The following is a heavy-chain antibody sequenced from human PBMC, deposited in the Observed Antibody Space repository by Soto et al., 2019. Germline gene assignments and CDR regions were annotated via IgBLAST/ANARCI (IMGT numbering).Heavy chain of an antibody. CDR1: GFTFSNAW. J-gene: IGHJ6*02. D-gene: IGHD2-15*01. Sequence: GGSLRLSCAASGFTFSNAWMNWVRQAPGKGLEWVGRFKSKTDGGTTDYAAPVKGRFTISRDDSKNTLYLQMNSLKTEDTAVYYCTTDVYCSGGSCYSGFGYGMDVWGQGTTVTVSS. CDR3: TTDVYCSGGSCYSGFGYGMDV. CDR2: FKSKTDGGTT. V-gene: IGHV3-15*07.